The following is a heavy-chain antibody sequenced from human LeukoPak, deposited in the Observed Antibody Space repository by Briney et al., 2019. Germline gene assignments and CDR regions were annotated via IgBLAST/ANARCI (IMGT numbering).Heavy chain of an antibody. J-gene: IGHJ4*02. CDR2: IKQDGSVK. CDR3: ASYLWFGGNGVIPPVDY. D-gene: IGHD3-10*01. CDR1: GFTFSSYW. V-gene: IGHV3-7*01. Sequence: PGGSLRLSCAASGFTFSSYWMSWVRQAPGKGLEWVANIKQDGSVKYYVDSVKGRFTISRDNAKNSLYLQMNSLRAEDTAVYYCASYLWFGGNGVIPPVDYWGQGTLVTVSS.